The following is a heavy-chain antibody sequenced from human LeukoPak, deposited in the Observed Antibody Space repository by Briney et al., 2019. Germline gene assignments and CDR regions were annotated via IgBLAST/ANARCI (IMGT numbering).Heavy chain of an antibody. J-gene: IGHJ4*02. Sequence: ASVKVSCKASGGTFSTYGISWVRQAPGQGLEWMGGIIPIFGTTNYAQNFQGRVTITADESTFTAYLELSSLRSKDTAVYYCASINDGGLLEYHFDYWGQGTLVTVSS. D-gene: IGHD2-15*01. CDR1: GGTFSTYG. CDR3: ASINDGGLLEYHFDY. V-gene: IGHV1-69*13. CDR2: IIPIFGTT.